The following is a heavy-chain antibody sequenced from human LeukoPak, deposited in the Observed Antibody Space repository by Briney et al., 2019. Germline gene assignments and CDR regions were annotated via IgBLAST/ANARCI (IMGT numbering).Heavy chain of an antibody. CDR3: ARVDTRMSKDAFDL. J-gene: IGHJ3*01. V-gene: IGHV3-7*03. D-gene: IGHD5-18*01. CDR2: IKREGSAK. CDR1: GYPLPTYW. Sequence: PGGSLRLSCAASGYPLPTYWMTWVRQAPAKGLECGASIKREGSAKQYAGFVKGRFTISRDNAKNSVYLQMNSLRPDDTALYYCARVDTRMSKDAFDLWGQGTMVTVAS.